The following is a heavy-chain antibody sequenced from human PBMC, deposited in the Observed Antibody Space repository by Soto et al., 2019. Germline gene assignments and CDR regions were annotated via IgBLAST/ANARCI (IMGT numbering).Heavy chain of an antibody. CDR3: VRVVIRTAIQPIDY. CDR1: GGSLSGYY. V-gene: IGHV4-34*01. CDR2: IKPGGFT. D-gene: IGHD1-1*01. Sequence: SATLSLTCAVYGGSLSGYYSTWIRQPPGKGLEWIAEIKPGGFTNYNPSVNSRLTISLDTSRKKVTLQLTSVTAADTAVYYCVRVVIRTAIQPIDYWGPGSLVTVSS. J-gene: IGHJ4*02.